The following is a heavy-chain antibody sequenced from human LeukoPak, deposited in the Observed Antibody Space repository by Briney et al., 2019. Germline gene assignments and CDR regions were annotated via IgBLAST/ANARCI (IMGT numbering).Heavy chain of an antibody. D-gene: IGHD3-16*01. V-gene: IGHV1-3*01. Sequence: ASVKVSCKASGYTFTTYAMHWVRQAPGQRLEWMGWINAGNGNTKYSQKLQGRVTITRDTSASTAYMELSSLRSEDTAVYYCARGARDTWGGYWGQGTLVTVSS. J-gene: IGHJ4*02. CDR3: ARGARDTWGGY. CDR1: GYTFTTYA. CDR2: INAGNGNT.